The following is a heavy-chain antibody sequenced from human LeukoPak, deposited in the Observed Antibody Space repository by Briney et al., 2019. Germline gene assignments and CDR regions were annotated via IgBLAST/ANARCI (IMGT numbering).Heavy chain of an antibody. CDR1: GFTFSSYI. J-gene: IGHJ6*04. Sequence: PGGSLRLSCAASGFTFSSYIMSWVRQAPGKGLEWVSTINTAGSTFYADSVKGRFTLSRDNSKNTLYLQMNSLRAEDTAIYYCAKEGGPTVRGGYAMDVWGKGTTVTVSS. V-gene: IGHV3-23*01. D-gene: IGHD3-10*01. CDR3: AKEGGPTVRGGYAMDV. CDR2: INTAGST.